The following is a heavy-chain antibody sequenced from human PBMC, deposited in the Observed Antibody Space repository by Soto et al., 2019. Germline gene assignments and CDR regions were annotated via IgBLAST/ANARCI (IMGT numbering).Heavy chain of an antibody. CDR1: GFTFSSYA. Sequence: GGSLRLSCAASGFTFSSYAMHWVRQAPGKGLEWVAVISYDGSNKYYADSVKGRFTISRDNSKNTLYLQMNSLRAEDTAVYYCARDGGYSYGYPFDYWGQATLVTISS. CDR3: ARDGGYSYGYPFDY. CDR2: ISYDGSNK. J-gene: IGHJ4*02. D-gene: IGHD5-18*01. V-gene: IGHV3-30-3*01.